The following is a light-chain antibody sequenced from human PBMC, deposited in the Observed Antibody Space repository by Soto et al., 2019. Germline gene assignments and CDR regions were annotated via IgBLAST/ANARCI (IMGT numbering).Light chain of an antibody. CDR1: QSISAW. Sequence: DIPMTQSPSTLSASVGDRVTITCRASQSISAWLAWYQQKPGKAPKLLIYNASSLESGVPSRFSGSGSGTEFTLTISSLQPDDFATYYCQQYNSDSRTFGQGTKGEIK. J-gene: IGKJ1*01. CDR2: NAS. V-gene: IGKV1-5*03. CDR3: QQYNSDSRT.